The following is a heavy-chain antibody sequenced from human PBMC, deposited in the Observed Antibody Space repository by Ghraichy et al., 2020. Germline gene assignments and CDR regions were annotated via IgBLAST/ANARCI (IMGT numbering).Heavy chain of an antibody. CDR1: GYTFIGYY. CDR3: ARDGSSTAPTSWVYYYMDV. J-gene: IGHJ6*03. Sequence: ASVKVSCKASGYTFIGYYMHWVRQAPGPGLEWKGRINPNSGGTSYARKFQGRVTMTRDTSISTAYMELSSLRSDDAAVYHCARDGSSTAPTSWVYYYMDVWGKGTTVTVSS. D-gene: IGHD6-6*01. CDR2: INPNSGGT. V-gene: IGHV1-2*06.